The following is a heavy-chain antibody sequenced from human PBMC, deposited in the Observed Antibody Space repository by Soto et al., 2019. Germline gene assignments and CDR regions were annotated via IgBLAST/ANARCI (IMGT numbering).Heavy chain of an antibody. CDR1: GFTFDDYA. D-gene: IGHD2-2*01. CDR2: ISWNSGSI. Sequence: SLRLSCAASGFTFDDYAMHWVRQAPGKGLEWVSGISWNSGSIGYADSVKGRFTISRDNAKNSLYLQMNSLRAEDTALYYCAKDSGDCSSTSCQNDAFDIWGQGTMVTVSS. J-gene: IGHJ3*02. CDR3: AKDSGDCSSTSCQNDAFDI. V-gene: IGHV3-9*01.